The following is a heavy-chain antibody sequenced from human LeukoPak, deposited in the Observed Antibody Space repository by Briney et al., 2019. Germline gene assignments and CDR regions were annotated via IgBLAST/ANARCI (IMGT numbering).Heavy chain of an antibody. CDR1: GDSISNYY. D-gene: IGHD3-22*01. J-gene: IGHJ4*02. CDR3: ASSPRLSSGYFDY. Sequence: SETLSLTCSVSGDSISNYYWSWIRQSAGKGLEWIGEIYHSGSTNYNPSLKSRVTISVDKSKNQFSLKLSSVTAADTAVYYCASSPRLSSGYFDYWGQGALVTVSS. V-gene: IGHV4-59*12. CDR2: IYHSGST.